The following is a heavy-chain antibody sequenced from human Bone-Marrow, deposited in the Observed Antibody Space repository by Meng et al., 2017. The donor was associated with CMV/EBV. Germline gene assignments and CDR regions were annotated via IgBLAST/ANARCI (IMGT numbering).Heavy chain of an antibody. D-gene: IGHD3-3*01. CDR2: IRSKAYGGTT. V-gene: IGHV3-49*04. J-gene: IGHJ4*02. CDR1: GFTFGDYA. CDR3: TRERGDYGFWSGLVGGADY. Sequence: GGSLRLSCTASGFTFGDYAMSWVRQAPGKGLEWVGFIRSKAYGGTTEYAASVKGRFTISREDSKSIAYLQMNSLKTEDTAVYYCTRERGDYGFWSGLVGGADYWGQGTLVTVSS.